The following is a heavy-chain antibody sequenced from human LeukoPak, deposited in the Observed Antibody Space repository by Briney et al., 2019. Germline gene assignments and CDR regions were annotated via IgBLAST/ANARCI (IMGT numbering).Heavy chain of an antibody. D-gene: IGHD3-10*01. J-gene: IGHJ4*02. CDR3: AKDGGGNYYGSGSYYGGLTYYFDY. Sequence: GGSLRLSCAASGFTFSSYAMSWVRQAPGKGLEWVSAISGSGGSTYYADSAKGRFTISRDNSKNTLYLQMNSLRAEDTAVYYCAKDGGGNYYGSGSYYGGLTYYFDYWGQGTLVTVSS. CDR2: ISGSGGST. V-gene: IGHV3-23*01. CDR1: GFTFSSYA.